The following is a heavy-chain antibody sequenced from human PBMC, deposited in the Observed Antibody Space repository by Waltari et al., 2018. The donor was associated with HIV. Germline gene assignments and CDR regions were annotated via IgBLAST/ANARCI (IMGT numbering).Heavy chain of an antibody. D-gene: IGHD1-1*01. CDR3: AKDKGGVTYIFDY. J-gene: IGHJ4*02. CDR2: ISYDGSNK. CDR1: GLRLTTYG. V-gene: IGHV3-30*18. Sequence: QVQLVESGGGVVQHGRSLRLSCPASGLRLTTYGIPWVSLAPGKGLEWVAVISYDGSNKYYADSVKGRFTISRDNSKNTLYLQMNSLRAEDTAVYYCAKDKGGVTYIFDYWGQGTLVTVSS.